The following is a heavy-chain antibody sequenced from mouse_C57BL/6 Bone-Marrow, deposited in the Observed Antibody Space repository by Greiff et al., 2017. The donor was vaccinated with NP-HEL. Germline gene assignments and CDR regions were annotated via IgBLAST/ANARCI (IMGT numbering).Heavy chain of an antibody. CDR2: IWSGGST. CDR3: ARIRGSSSYYFDY. V-gene: IGHV2-2*01. D-gene: IGHD1-1*01. Sequence: VMLVESGPGLVQPSQSLSITCTVSGFSLTSYGVHWVRQSPGKGLEWLGVIWSGGSTDYNAAFISRLSISKDNSKSQVFFKMNRLQADDTAIYYCARIRGSSSYYFDYWGQGTTLTVSS. CDR1: GFSLTSYG. J-gene: IGHJ2*01.